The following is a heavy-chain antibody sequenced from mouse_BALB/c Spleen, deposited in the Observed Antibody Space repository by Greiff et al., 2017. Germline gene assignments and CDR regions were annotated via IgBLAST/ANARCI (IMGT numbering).Heavy chain of an antibody. D-gene: IGHD1-2*01. J-gene: IGHJ3*01. V-gene: IGHV2-9*02. CDR1: GFSLTSYG. Sequence: VMLVESGPGLVAPSQSLSITCTVSGFSLTSYGVHWVRQPPGKGLEWLGVIWAGGSTNYNSALMSRLSISKDNSKSQVFLKMNSLQTDDTAMYYCAREEGIGTAGYWGQGTLVTVSA. CDR2: IWAGGST. CDR3: AREEGIGTAGY.